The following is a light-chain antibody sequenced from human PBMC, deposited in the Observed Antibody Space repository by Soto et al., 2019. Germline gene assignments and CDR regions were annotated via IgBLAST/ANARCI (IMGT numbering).Light chain of an antibody. Sequence: EIVLTQSPGTLSLSPGERATLSCRASQSVRSNFLAWYQQKPGQAPRLLIFGASSRVTGIPDRFSGSGSGTDFTLTSSGLEPEDFAVYYCQQYGGSPLVTFGGGTKVEI. CDR1: QSVRSNF. CDR2: GAS. V-gene: IGKV3-20*01. CDR3: QQYGGSPLVT. J-gene: IGKJ4*01.